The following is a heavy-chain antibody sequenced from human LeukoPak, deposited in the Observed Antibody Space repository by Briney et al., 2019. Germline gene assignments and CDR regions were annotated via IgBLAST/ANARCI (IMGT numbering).Heavy chain of an antibody. CDR1: GGTFSSYA. V-gene: IGHV1-69*05. D-gene: IGHD3-22*01. CDR3: AAYYDSSGYYYSFDY. CDR2: IIPIFGTA. J-gene: IGHJ4*02. Sequence: GASVKVSCKASGGTFSSYAISWVRQAPGQGLDWMGGIIPIFGTANYAQKFQGRVTITTDESTSTAYMELSSLRSEDTAVYYCAAYYDSSGYYYSFDYWGQGTLVTVSS.